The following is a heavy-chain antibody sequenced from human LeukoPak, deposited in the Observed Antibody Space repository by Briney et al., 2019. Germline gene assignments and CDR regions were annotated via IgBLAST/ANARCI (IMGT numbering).Heavy chain of an antibody. CDR3: ARGRFSYFDY. Sequence: PSETLSLTCTVSSGSISTSNYYWGWVRQPPGKALEWIGNIFYSGSTYYNPSLKSRITISLDTSKNQFSLKLSAVTAADTAVYYCARGRFSYFDYWGQGTLVTVSS. CDR1: SGSISTSNYY. D-gene: IGHD3-3*01. CDR2: IFYSGST. V-gene: IGHV4-39*07. J-gene: IGHJ4*02.